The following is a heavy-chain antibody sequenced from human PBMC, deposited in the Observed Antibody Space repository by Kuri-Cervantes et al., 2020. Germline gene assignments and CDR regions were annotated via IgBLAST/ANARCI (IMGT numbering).Heavy chain of an antibody. J-gene: IGHJ4*02. V-gene: IGHV3-74*01. CDR3: ARGPSGTYPTYFDC. Sequence: GGSLRLSCAASGFTSSGYWMHWVRQAPGKGLVWVSRINSDGSSTNYADSVRGRFTISRDNAKNSLYLQMNSLRAEDTALYYCARGPSGTYPTYFDCWGQGTLVTVSS. D-gene: IGHD1-26*01. CDR1: GFTSSGYW. CDR2: INSDGSST.